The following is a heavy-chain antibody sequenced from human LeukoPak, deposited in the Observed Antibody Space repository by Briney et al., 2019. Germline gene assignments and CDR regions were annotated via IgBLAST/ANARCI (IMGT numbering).Heavy chain of an antibody. V-gene: IGHV3-30*18. D-gene: IGHD6-19*01. Sequence: GRSLRLSCAASGVTFSSYGMHWVRQAPGKGLEWVPGISYDGSNKYYADSVKGRFTISRDNSKNTLYLQMNSLRAEDTAVYYCAKRIGSGRTDRSAPLLFDYWGQGTLLTVSS. CDR3: AKRIGSGRTDRSAPLLFDY. CDR1: GVTFSSYG. CDR2: ISYDGSNK. J-gene: IGHJ4*02.